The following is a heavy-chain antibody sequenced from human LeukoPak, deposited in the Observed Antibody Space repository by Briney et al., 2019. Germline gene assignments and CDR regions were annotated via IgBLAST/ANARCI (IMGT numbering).Heavy chain of an antibody. CDR3: ARRSVAGINAAFDI. D-gene: IGHD6-19*01. J-gene: IGHJ3*02. Sequence: GESLKICCKGSGYSFTSYWIGWVRQIPGKGLEWMGIIYPGDSDTRYRPSFHGQVTISADTSSSTAYVQWSSLKASDTAMYYCARRSVAGINAAFDIWGQGTMVTVSS. CDR2: IYPGDSDT. CDR1: GYSFTSYW. V-gene: IGHV5-51*01.